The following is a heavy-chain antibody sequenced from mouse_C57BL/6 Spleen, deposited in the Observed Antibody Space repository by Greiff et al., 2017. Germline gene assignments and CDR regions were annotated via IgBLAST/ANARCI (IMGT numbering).Heavy chain of an antibody. D-gene: IGHD1-1*01. CDR2: IYPGSGNT. J-gene: IGHJ2*01. CDR3: ARLAYYGSPYFDD. Sequence: QVQLQQSGPELVKPGASVKISCKASGYSFTSYYIHWVKQRPGQGLEWIGWIYPGSGNTKYNEKFKGKATLTADTSSSTAYMQLSSLTSEDAAVYYCARLAYYGSPYFDDWGQGTTLTVSS. V-gene: IGHV1-66*01. CDR1: GYSFTSYY.